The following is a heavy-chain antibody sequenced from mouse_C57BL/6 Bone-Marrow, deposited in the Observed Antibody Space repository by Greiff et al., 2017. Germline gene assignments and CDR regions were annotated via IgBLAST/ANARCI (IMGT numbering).Heavy chain of an antibody. J-gene: IGHJ4*01. CDR1: GYTFTSYW. CDR2: IDPSDSYT. V-gene: IGHV1-69*01. D-gene: IGHD1-1*02. CDR3: SRSNYYAVDY. Sequence: QVQLQQPGAELVMPGASVKLSCKASGYTFTSYWMNWVKQRPGQGLEWIGEIDPSDSYTNYNQKFKGKSTLTVDKSSSTAYMQLSSLTSEDSAVFYCSRSNYYAVDYWGQGTSVTVSS.